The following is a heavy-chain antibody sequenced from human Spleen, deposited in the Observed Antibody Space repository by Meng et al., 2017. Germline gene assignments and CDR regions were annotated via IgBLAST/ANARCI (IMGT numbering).Heavy chain of an antibody. Sequence: ASVKVSCKASGYTFTSYYMHWVRQAPGQGLEWMGIINPSGGSTSYAQKFQGRVTMTRDTSTSTVYMELSSLRSEDTAVYYCARSNSRNATYYYGSGSYFSLDYWGQGTLVTGAS. D-gene: IGHD3-10*01. CDR2: INPSGGST. J-gene: IGHJ4*01. V-gene: IGHV1-46*01. CDR3: ARSNSRNATYYYGSGSYFSLDY. CDR1: GYTFTSYY.